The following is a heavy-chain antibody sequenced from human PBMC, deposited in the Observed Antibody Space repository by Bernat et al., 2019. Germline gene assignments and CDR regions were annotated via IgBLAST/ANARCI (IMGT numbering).Heavy chain of an antibody. J-gene: IGHJ3*02. Sequence: EVQLVDSGGGVVQPGGSLRLSCAASGFTFGDYAMHWVRQAPGKGLEWVAVIWYDGGSKYYADSVKGRFTISRDNSKNTLYLQMNSLRAEDTAVYYCARDIFFGAWVDAFDIWGQGTMVTVSS. D-gene: IGHD3-16*01. CDR2: IWYDGGSK. CDR1: GFTFGDYA. CDR3: ARDIFFGAWVDAFDI. V-gene: IGHV3-43*02.